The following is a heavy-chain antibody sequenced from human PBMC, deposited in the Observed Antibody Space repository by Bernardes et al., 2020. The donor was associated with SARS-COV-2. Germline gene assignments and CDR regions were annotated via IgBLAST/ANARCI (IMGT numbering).Heavy chain of an antibody. CDR1: GFTFTSYG. D-gene: IGHD1-26*01. V-gene: IGHV3-33*01. Sequence: GGSLRLSCAASGFTFTSYGLHWVRQAPGKGLEWVAVSWYDGSNKYYADSVKGRFTISRDNSKNTLFLQMDSLRAEDTAVYSCAGGNSGNYQFHFDHWGQGSLVTVSS. CDR3: AGGNSGNYQFHFDH. CDR2: SWYDGSNK. J-gene: IGHJ4*02.